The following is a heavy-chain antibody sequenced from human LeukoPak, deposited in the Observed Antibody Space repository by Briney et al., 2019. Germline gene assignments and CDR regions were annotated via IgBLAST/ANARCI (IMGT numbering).Heavy chain of an antibody. CDR3: ARGLLRSFVSDY. V-gene: IGHV3-48*04. CDR2: LSTNDRTI. J-gene: IGHJ4*02. CDR1: GFPFSDYS. Sequence: PGGSLRLSCTASGFPFSDYSMNRFRQAPGKGPEWVSYLSTNDRTIYYADSVKGRFTISRDNAKNSLYLQMNSLRVEDTAVYYCARGLLRSFVSDYWGQGTLVTVSS.